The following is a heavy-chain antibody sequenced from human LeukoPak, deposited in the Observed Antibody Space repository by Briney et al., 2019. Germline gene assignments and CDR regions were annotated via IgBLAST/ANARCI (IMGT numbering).Heavy chain of an antibody. CDR1: GFTFSSYW. V-gene: IGHV3-7*01. J-gene: IGHJ6*03. CDR3: ARGVEGYYYYYYMDV. D-gene: IGHD2-15*01. Sequence: PGGSLRLSCAASGFTFSSYWMSWVRQVPGKGLEWVANIKEDGSEKYYVDSVKGRFTISRDNAKNSLYLQMNSLRAEDTAVYYCARGVEGYYYYYYMDVWGKGTTVTVSS. CDR2: IKEDGSEK.